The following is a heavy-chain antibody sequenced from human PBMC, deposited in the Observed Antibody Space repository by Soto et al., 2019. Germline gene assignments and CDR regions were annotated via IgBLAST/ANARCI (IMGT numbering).Heavy chain of an antibody. CDR2: INPNSGGT. CDR3: ARAEPRGYYYYYGMDV. J-gene: IGHJ6*02. V-gene: IGHV1-2*04. CDR1: GYTFTGYY. Sequence: GASVKVSCKASGYTFTGYYMHWVRQAPGQGLEWMGWINPNSGGTNYAQKFQGWVTMTRDTSISTAYMELSRLRSDDTAVYYCARAEPRGYYYYYGMDVWGQGTTVTVSS. D-gene: IGHD3-10*01.